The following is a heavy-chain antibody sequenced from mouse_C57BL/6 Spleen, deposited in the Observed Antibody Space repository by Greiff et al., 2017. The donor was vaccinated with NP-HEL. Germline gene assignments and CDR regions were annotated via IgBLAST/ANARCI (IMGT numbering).Heavy chain of an antibody. V-gene: IGHV1-80*01. CDR2: IYPGDGDT. J-gene: IGHJ2*01. CDR3: AVITTVPYYFDY. CDR1: GYAFSSYW. Sequence: VKLVESGAELVKPGASVKISCKASGYAFSSYWMNWVKQRPGKGLEWIGQIYPGDGDTNYNGKFKGKATLTADKSSSTAYMQLSSLTSEDSAVYFCAVITTVPYYFDYWGQGTTLTVSS. D-gene: IGHD1-1*01.